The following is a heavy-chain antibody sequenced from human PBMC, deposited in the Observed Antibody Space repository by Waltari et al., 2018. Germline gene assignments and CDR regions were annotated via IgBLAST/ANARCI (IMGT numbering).Heavy chain of an antibody. CDR1: GFTFSNSG. CDR3: ATSFRGKFDF. Sequence: EVQLLESGGGLVQPGGSLRLSCAASGFTFSNSGMTWVRQTPGKGLDWVATITDTGGSTFYADSVKGRFAISRDNSKNTLYLQMSSLRAGDTAVYYCATSFRGKFDFWGQGTLVTVSS. CDR2: ITDTGGST. D-gene: IGHD3-16*01. J-gene: IGHJ4*02. V-gene: IGHV3-23*01.